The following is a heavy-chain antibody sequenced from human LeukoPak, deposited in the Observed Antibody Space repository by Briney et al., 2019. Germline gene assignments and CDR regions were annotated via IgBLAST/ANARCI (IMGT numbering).Heavy chain of an antibody. CDR2: IWYDGSNK. CDR3: AKPGYGDYFDY. V-gene: IGHV3-33*06. D-gene: IGHD4-17*01. J-gene: IGHJ4*02. Sequence: GGSLRLSCAASGFTFSSHGMHWVRQAPGKGLEWVAVIWYDGSNKYYADSVKGRFTISRDNSKNTLYLQMNSLRAEDTAVYYCAKPGYGDYFDYWGQGTLVTVSS. CDR1: GFTFSSHG.